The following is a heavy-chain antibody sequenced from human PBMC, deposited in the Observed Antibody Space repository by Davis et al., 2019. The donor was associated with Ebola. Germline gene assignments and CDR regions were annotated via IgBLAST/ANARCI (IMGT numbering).Heavy chain of an antibody. V-gene: IGHV4-34*01. CDR1: GGSFSGYY. Sequence: PSETLSLTCAVYGGSFSGYYWSWIRQPPGKGLEWIGEINHSGSTNYNPSLKSRVTISVDTSKNQFSLKLSSVTAADTAVYYCVRHGASGSYNLRDSWFDPWGQGTLVTVSS. CDR2: INHSGST. D-gene: IGHD1-26*01. CDR3: VRHGASGSYNLRDSWFDP. J-gene: IGHJ5*02.